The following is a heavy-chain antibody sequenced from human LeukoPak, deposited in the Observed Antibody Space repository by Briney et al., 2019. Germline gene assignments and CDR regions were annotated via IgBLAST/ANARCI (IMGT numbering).Heavy chain of an antibody. V-gene: IGHV3-38-3*01. Sequence: GGSLRLSCAASGFTVSSNEMSWVRQAPGKGLEWVSSISGGSTYYADSVKGRFTISRDNSKNTLYLQMNSLRAEDTAVYYCVVIAVAGTGAFDIWGQGTMVTVSS. CDR3: VVIAVAGTGAFDI. J-gene: IGHJ3*02. D-gene: IGHD6-19*01. CDR1: GFTVSSNE. CDR2: ISGGST.